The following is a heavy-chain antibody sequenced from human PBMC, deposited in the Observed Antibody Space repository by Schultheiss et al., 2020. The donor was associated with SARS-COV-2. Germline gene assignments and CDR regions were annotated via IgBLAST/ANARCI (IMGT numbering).Heavy chain of an antibody. Sequence: SQTLSLTCTVSGGSISNYYWGWIRQPPGKGLEWIGSIYHSGSTYYNPSLKSRVTISVDTSKSQFSLKLSSVTAADTAVYYCARDRAGVALTSVDYYYGMDVWGQGTTVTVSS. D-gene: IGHD6-19*01. J-gene: IGHJ6*02. V-gene: IGHV4-39*07. CDR3: ARDRAGVALTSVDYYYGMDV. CDR1: GGSISNYY. CDR2: IYHSGST.